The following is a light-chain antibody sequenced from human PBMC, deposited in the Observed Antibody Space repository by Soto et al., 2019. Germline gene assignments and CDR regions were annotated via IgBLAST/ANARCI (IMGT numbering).Light chain of an antibody. CDR1: SSNIGMGYD. CDR2: RTN. V-gene: IGLV1-40*01. CDR3: QTYDNTLSGSV. Sequence: QSVLTPPPSVSGAQGQRVPISCTGSSSNIGMGYDVHWYQRLPGTAPKLLVYRTNNRRSGVPDRFSGSKSGTSASLAITGRQAEDDADYFCQTYDNTLSGSVFGGGTKLTVL. J-gene: IGLJ3*02.